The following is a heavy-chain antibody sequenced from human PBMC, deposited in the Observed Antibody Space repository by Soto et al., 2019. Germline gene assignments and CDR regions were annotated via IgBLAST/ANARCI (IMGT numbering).Heavy chain of an antibody. CDR1: GFTFSPYA. Sequence: GGSLRLSCAASGFTFSPYAMSWVRQAPGKGLEWVSSISGSGGSTHYADSVKGRFTVSRDNSKRALSLQMSSLREEDTATYYCAKGLRRLLRTQYYYGLDVWGRGTTVTVS. J-gene: IGHJ6*02. D-gene: IGHD3-10*01. V-gene: IGHV3-23*01. CDR3: AKGLRRLLRTQYYYGLDV. CDR2: ISGSGGST.